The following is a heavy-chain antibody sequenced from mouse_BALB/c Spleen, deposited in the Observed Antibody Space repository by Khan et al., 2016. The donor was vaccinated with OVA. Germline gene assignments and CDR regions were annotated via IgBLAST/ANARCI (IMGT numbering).Heavy chain of an antibody. CDR2: ISTYYGDA. D-gene: IGHD2-1*01. V-gene: IGHV1S137*01. CDR3: ARGGGNSRCAY. Sequence: QVQLQQSGAELVRPGVSVKISCKGSGYTFTDYAMHWVKQSHAKSLEWIGVISTYYGDADYNQKFKGKATMTVDKSSSTAYMELARLTSEDSAIYYGARGGGNSRCAYWGQGTLVTVSA. J-gene: IGHJ3*01. CDR1: GYTFTDYA.